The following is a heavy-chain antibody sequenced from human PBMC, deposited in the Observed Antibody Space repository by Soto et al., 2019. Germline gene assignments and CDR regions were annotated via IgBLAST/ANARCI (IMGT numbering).Heavy chain of an antibody. CDR3: ARDLHDSDWFDP. Sequence: QVQLQESGPGLVRPSETLSLTCTVSGGSVSSYFWNWIRKPAGKGLEWIGRIYTSGSTNFNPSLKSRFTMSVDTSNNQFFLKLSSVTAADTAVYYCARDLHDSDWFDPXXXXTLVTVSS. CDR1: GGSVSSYF. V-gene: IGHV4-4*07. D-gene: IGHD3-3*01. CDR2: IYTSGST. J-gene: IGHJ5*02.